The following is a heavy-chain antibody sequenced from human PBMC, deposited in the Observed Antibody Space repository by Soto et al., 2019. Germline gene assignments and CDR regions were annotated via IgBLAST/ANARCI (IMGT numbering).Heavy chain of an antibody. J-gene: IGHJ4*02. V-gene: IGHV3-74*01. Sequence: EGSLRLSCAASGFTLSTYWMHWVRQAPGKGLVWVSRINSDGSSTTYADSVKGRFTISRDNAKNTLYLQMNSLRAEDTAVYYRARVWNTYVFSSFTNWGQGTLVTV. CDR3: ARVWNTYVFSSFTN. D-gene: IGHD3-10*02. CDR2: INSDGSST. CDR1: GFTLSTYW.